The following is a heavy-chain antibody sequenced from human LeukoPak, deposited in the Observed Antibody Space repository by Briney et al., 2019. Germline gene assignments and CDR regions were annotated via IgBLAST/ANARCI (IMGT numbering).Heavy chain of an antibody. D-gene: IGHD1-26*01. CDR1: GYTFTGYY. J-gene: IGHJ4*02. CDR2: INPNSGGT. V-gene: IGHV1-2*02. CDR3: ARIAGTGVGAIPYYFDY. Sequence: ASVKVSCKASGYTFTGYYIHWVRQAPGQGLEWMGWINPNSGGTNYAQKFQGRVTMTRDTSISTAYMELSRLRSDDTAVYYCARIAGTGVGAIPYYFDYWGQGTLVTVSS.